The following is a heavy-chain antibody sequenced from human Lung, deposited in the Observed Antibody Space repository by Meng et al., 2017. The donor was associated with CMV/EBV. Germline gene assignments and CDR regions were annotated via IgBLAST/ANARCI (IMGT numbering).Heavy chain of an antibody. CDR2: IYHSGST. CDR1: GGSISSSNW. J-gene: IGHJ4*02. Sequence: QVRPQESGPGLVKPSGTLSLTCAVSGGSISSSNWWSWVRQPSGKGLEWIGEIYHSGSTNYNPSLKSRVTISVDKSKNQFSLKLSSVTAADTAVYYCASFPPPGKQWLVTDYWGQGTLVTVSS. V-gene: IGHV4-4*02. D-gene: IGHD6-19*01. CDR3: ASFPPPGKQWLVTDY.